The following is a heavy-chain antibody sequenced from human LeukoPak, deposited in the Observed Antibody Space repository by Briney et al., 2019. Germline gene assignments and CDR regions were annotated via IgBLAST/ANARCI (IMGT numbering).Heavy chain of an antibody. V-gene: IGHV3-53*01. Sequence: QPWGSLRLSCAASGFTVSSNYMTWVRQAPGKGLEWVSIIYSGGSTYYADSVKGRFTISRDNAKNSLYLQMNSLRAEDTAVYYCAELGITMIGGVWGKGTTVTISS. CDR3: AELGITMIGGV. CDR1: GFTVSSNY. J-gene: IGHJ6*04. D-gene: IGHD3-10*02. CDR2: IYSGGST.